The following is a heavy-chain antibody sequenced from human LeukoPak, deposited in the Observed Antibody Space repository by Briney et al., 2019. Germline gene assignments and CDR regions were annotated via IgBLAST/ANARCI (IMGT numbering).Heavy chain of an antibody. CDR1: GGSFSGYY. CDR3: AREWLTVGYFDY. J-gene: IGHJ4*02. Sequence: PSETLSLTCAVYGGSFSGYYWSWIRQPPGKGLEWIGEINHSGSTNYNPSLKSRVTISVGTSKNQFSLKLSSVTAADTAVYYCAREWLTVGYFDYWGQGTLVTVSS. V-gene: IGHV4-34*01. CDR2: INHSGST. D-gene: IGHD4-23*01.